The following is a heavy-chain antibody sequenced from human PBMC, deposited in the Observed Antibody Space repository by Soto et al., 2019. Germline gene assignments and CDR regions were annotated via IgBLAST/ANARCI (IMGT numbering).Heavy chain of an antibody. CDR3: AREGINNYNEYYFDS. D-gene: IGHD4-4*01. J-gene: IGHJ4*02. CDR2: ISGSGNYT. Sequence: GGSRRRSWAASGFTFSSYSVNGVRQAPGKGLEWVSSISGSGNYTHYADFLRGRFTISRDNAKTSLYLQMNSLRAEDTAVYYCAREGINNYNEYYFDSWGQGTVVTVSS. CDR1: GFTFSSYS. V-gene: IGHV3-21*01.